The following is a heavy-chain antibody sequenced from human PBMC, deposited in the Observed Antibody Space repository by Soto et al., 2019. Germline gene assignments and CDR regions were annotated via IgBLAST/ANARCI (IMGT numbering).Heavy chain of an antibody. Sequence: ASVKVSCKASGYTFTSYGISWVRQAPGQGLEWMGWISAYNGNTTYAQKLQGRVTMTTDTSTSTAYMELRSLRSDDAAVYYCARDYLSSKPSLSYFDYWGQGALVTVSS. V-gene: IGHV1-18*01. D-gene: IGHD4-4*01. CDR2: ISAYNGNT. J-gene: IGHJ4*02. CDR1: GYTFTSYG. CDR3: ARDYLSSKPSLSYFDY.